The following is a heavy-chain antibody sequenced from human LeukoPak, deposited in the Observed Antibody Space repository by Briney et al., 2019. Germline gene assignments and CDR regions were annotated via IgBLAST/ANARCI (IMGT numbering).Heavy chain of an antibody. CDR2: ISGSGGST. J-gene: IGHJ4*02. CDR1: GFTFSSYA. Sequence: PGGALRLSCAASGFTFSSYAMSWVRQAPGKGLEWVSAISGSGGSTYYADSVKGRFTISRDNSKNTLYLQMNSLRAEDTAVYYCAKGPYYHDSSGYYPFDYRGQGTLVTVSS. CDR3: AKGPYYHDSSGYYPFDY. D-gene: IGHD3-22*01. V-gene: IGHV3-23*01.